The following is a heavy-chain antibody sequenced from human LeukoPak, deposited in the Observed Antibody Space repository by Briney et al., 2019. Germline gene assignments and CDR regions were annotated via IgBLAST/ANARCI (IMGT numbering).Heavy chain of an antibody. CDR2: IYHSGST. J-gene: IGHJ4*02. CDR3: ARGDTTVTPTDY. Sequence: SETLSLTCTVSGYSISSGYYWGWIRQPPGKGLEWIGSIYHSGSTYYNPSLKSRVTISVDTSKNQFSLKLSSVTAADTAVYYCARGDTTVTPTDYWCQGTLVTVSS. V-gene: IGHV4-38-2*02. D-gene: IGHD4-17*01. CDR1: GYSISSGYY.